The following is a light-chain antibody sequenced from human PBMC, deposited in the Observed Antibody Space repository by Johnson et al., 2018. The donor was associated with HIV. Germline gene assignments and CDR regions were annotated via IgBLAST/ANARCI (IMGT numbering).Light chain of an antibody. CDR2: DNN. CDR3: GTWDSSLSAHNYV. Sequence: HSVLTQPPSVSAAPGEKVNISCSGSSSNIENDYVSWYQQLPGTAPKLLIYDNNKRPSGIPDRFSGSKSGTSATLGITGLQTGDEGDYYCGTWDSSLSAHNYVFGTATKVTVL. CDR1: SSNIENDY. V-gene: IGLV1-51*01. J-gene: IGLJ1*01.